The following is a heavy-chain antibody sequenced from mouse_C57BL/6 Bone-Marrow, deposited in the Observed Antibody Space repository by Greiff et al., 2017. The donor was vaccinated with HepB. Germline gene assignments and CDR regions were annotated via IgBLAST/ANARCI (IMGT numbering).Heavy chain of an antibody. CDR3: ARSSSPIYYDYGGFAY. CDR1: GYTFTSYW. D-gene: IGHD2-4*01. Sequence: QVQLQQPGTELVKPGASVKLSCKASGYTFTSYWMHWVKQRPGQGLEWIGNINPSNGGTNYNEKFKSKATLTVDKSSSTAYMQLSSLTSEDSAVYYCARSSSPIYYDYGGFAYWGQGTLVTVSA. CDR2: INPSNGGT. V-gene: IGHV1-53*01. J-gene: IGHJ3*01.